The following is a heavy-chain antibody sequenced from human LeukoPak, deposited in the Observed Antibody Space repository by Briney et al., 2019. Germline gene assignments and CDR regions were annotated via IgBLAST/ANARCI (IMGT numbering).Heavy chain of an antibody. CDR2: IYTSGST. CDR1: GGSISSGSYY. J-gene: IGHJ4*02. D-gene: IGHD3/OR15-3a*01. V-gene: IGHV4-61*02. CDR3: ARQTGSGLFILP. Sequence: SETLSLTCTVSGGSISSGSYYWSWIRQPAGKGLEWIGRIYTSGSTNYSPSLKSQVSISIDTSKNQFSLRLTSVTAADTAVYYCARQTGSGLFILPGGQGTLVTVSS.